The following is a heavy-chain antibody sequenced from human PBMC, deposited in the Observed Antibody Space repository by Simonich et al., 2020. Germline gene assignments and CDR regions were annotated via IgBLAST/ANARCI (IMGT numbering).Heavy chain of an antibody. CDR3: ARGGVQYYYYYMDV. J-gene: IGHJ6*03. V-gene: IGHV1-2*02. Sequence: QVQLVQSGAEVKKPGASVKVSCKASGYTFTGYYMHWVRQAPGQGLEWMGWSNPNSGGTNYAPKFQGRVTMTRDTSISTAYMELSRLRSDDTAVYYCARGGVQYYYYYMDVWGKGTTVTVSS. CDR2: SNPNSGGT. D-gene: IGHD3-3*01. CDR1: GYTFTGYY.